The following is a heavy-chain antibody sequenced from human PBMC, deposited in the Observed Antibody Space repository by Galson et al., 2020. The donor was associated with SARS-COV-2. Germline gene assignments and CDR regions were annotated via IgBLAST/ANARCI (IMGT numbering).Heavy chain of an antibody. Sequence: GESLKISCEASGVTLSNIAMSWVRQAPGKGLEWVSALSPGGATTYYTDSVKGRFTISRDTSKNTLYLQMNSLRAEDTAIYYCAKSIFPAVMVLIPPFDSWGQGTLVSVSS. J-gene: IGHJ4*02. V-gene: IGHV3-23*01. CDR2: LSPGGATT. D-gene: IGHD2-2*01. CDR3: AKSIFPAVMVLIPPFDS. CDR1: GVTLSNIA.